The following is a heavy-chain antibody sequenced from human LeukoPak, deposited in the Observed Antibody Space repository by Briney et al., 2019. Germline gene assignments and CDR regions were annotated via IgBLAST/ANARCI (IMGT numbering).Heavy chain of an antibody. CDR2: IYRSGST. CDR3: ARGDCSGSICYSPMDV. D-gene: IGHD2-21*01. V-gene: IGHV4-38-2*02. CDR1: GYSINSGYY. J-gene: IGHJ6*03. Sequence: PSETLSLTCTVSGYSINSGYYWVWIRQPPGKGLEWIGSIYRSGSTNYNPSPKSRVTISVDTSKNQFSLKVSSVTAADTAVYYCARGDCSGSICYSPMDVWGTGTTVTVSS.